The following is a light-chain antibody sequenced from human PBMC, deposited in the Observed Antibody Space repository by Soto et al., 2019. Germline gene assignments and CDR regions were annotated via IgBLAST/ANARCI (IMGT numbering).Light chain of an antibody. Sequence: QSVLTQLPSASGTPGQRVTISCSGSSSNIGSNTVNWYQQVTGTAPKLLIYSNNQRPSGIPDRISGSKSGTSASLAISGLQSEDEGDYYCAAWDDSLNGWVFGGGTQLTVL. J-gene: IGLJ3*02. CDR3: AAWDDSLNGWV. CDR1: SSNIGSNT. CDR2: SNN. V-gene: IGLV1-44*01.